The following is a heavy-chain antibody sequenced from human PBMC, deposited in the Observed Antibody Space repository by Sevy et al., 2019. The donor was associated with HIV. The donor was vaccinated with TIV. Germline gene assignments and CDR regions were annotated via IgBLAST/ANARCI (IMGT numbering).Heavy chain of an antibody. J-gene: IGHJ6*02. Sequence: GGSLRLSCAASGFTFISYAMSWVRQAPGKGLEWVSSIIPSGGSTYYADSVKGRFSISRDNSKNTVDLQMNGLRAEDTAVYYCAKEAAMGYVWGQGTTVTVSS. CDR3: AKEAAMGYV. CDR2: IIPSGGST. V-gene: IGHV3-23*01. D-gene: IGHD5-18*01. CDR1: GFTFISYA.